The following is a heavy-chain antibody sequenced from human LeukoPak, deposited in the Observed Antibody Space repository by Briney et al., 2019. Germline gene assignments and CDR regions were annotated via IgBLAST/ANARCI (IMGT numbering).Heavy chain of an antibody. V-gene: IGHV3-20*04. J-gene: IGHJ4*02. CDR2: INWNGGST. CDR1: GFTFDDYG. CDR3: ARDHGSGSTDYFDS. Sequence: GGSLRLSCAASGFTFDDYGMSWVRQAPGKGLEWVSGINWNGGSTGYADSVKGRFTISRDNAKKSLSLEMNSLRAEDTAVYYCARDHGSGSTDYFDSWGQGTLVTVSA. D-gene: IGHD2-15*01.